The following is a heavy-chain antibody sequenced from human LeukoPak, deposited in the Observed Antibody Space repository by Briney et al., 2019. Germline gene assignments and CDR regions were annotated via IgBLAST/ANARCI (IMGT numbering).Heavy chain of an antibody. Sequence: GASVKVSCKASGFTFTSSAMQWVRQARGQRLEWIGWIVVGSGNTNYAQKFQERVTITRDMSTSTAYMELSSLRSEDTAVYYCAADSSSRIYYYGMDVWGQGTTVTVSS. V-gene: IGHV1-58*02. CDR3: AADSSSRIYYYGMDV. D-gene: IGHD2-2*01. J-gene: IGHJ6*02. CDR1: GFTFTSSA. CDR2: IVVGSGNT.